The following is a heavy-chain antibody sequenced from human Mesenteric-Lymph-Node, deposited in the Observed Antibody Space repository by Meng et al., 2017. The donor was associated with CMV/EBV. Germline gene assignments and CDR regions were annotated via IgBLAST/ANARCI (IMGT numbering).Heavy chain of an antibody. Sequence: GESLKISCAASGFTFSSYAMHWVRQAPGKGLEWVANINQDGSSKDYVDSVKGRFAISRDNTKNSVYLQMNDVTAEDTAVYYCGGPPLSGGGQGTLVTVSS. CDR2: INQDGSSK. CDR1: GFTFSSYA. J-gene: IGHJ4*02. V-gene: IGHV3-7*01. CDR3: GGPPLSG. D-gene: IGHD3-10*01.